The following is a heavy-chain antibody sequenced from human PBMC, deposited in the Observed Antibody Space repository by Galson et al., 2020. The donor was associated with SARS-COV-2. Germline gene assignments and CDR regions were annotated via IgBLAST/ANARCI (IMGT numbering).Heavy chain of an antibody. CDR3: ARDFTFQEDYYGSGSFYSPDY. CDR1: GFTFSDYY. J-gene: IGHJ4*02. V-gene: IGHV3-11*01. Sequence: GESLKISCAASGFTFSDYYMSWIRQAPGKGLEWVSYISSSGSTIYYADSVKGRFTISRDNAKNSLYLQMNSLRAEDTAVYYCARDFTFQEDYYGSGSFYSPDYWGQGTLVTVSS. CDR2: ISSSGSTI. D-gene: IGHD3-10*01.